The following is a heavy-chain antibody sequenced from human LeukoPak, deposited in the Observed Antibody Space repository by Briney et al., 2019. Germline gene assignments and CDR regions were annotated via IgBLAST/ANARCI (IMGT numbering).Heavy chain of an antibody. J-gene: IGHJ4*01. CDR2: IGISSGNT. V-gene: IGHV3-48*01. D-gene: IGHD5-12*01. CDR1: GFNFIDYS. CDR3: ARDHRYAFDN. Sequence: QPGGSLRLSCAASGFNFIDYSVNWVRQAPGKGLEWISYIGISSGNTKYADSVKGRFTISRDKAKNSLYLQMNSLRVEDTAVYYCARDHRYAFDNWGHGTLVTVSS.